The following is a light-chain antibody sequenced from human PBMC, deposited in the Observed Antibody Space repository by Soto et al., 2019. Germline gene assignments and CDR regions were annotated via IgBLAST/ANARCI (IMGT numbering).Light chain of an antibody. J-gene: IGLJ2*01. V-gene: IGLV1-47*01. Sequence: QLVLTQPPSASGTPGQRVTISCFGSSSNIGNNYVSWYQQLSGTAPKLLIYRSDRRPPGVPDRVSGSKSGTSASLAISGLRSEDEADYYCATWDDSLSSVVFGGGTKLTVL. CDR2: RSD. CDR3: ATWDDSLSSVV. CDR1: SSNIGNNY.